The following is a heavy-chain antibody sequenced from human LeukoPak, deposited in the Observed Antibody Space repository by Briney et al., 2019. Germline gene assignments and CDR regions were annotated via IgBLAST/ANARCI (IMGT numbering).Heavy chain of an antibody. D-gene: IGHD3-22*01. V-gene: IGHV1-46*01. CDR3: ARGYYYDSSGAD. CDR1: GFTFTGYY. J-gene: IGHJ4*02. Sequence: ASVKVSCKASGFTFTGYYTHWVRQAPGQGLEWMGIINPSGGSTGYVQKFQGRVTMTRDTSTSTVYMELSSLRSEDTAVYYCARGYYYDSSGADWGQGTLVTVSS. CDR2: INPSGGST.